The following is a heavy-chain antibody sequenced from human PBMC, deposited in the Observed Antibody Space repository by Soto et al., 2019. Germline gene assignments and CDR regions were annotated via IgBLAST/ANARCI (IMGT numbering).Heavy chain of an antibody. D-gene: IGHD4-4*01. V-gene: IGHV3-23*01. CDR2: ISGSGGST. Sequence: GGSLRLSCAASGFTFSSYAMSWVRQAPGKGLEWVSAISGSGGSTYYADSVKGRFTISRDNSKNTLYLQMNSLRAEDTAVYYCAKSVVGSNYDPTHFDYWCQGPLVTVSS. CDR1: GFTFSSYA. J-gene: IGHJ4*02. CDR3: AKSVVGSNYDPTHFDY.